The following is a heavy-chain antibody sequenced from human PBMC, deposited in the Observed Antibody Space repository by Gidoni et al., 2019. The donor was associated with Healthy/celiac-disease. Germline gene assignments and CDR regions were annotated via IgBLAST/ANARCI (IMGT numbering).Heavy chain of an antibody. D-gene: IGHD6-13*01. V-gene: IGHV3-49*04. CDR2: IRSKAYGGTT. Sequence: EVQLVESGGGLVQPGRSLRLSCTASGFTFGDYAMSWVRQAPGKGLEWVGFIRSKAYGGTTEYAASVKGRFTISRDDSKSIAYLQMNSLKTEDTAVYYCTRGPRSWDGIFDYWGQGTLVTVSS. J-gene: IGHJ4*02. CDR1: GFTFGDYA. CDR3: TRGPRSWDGIFDY.